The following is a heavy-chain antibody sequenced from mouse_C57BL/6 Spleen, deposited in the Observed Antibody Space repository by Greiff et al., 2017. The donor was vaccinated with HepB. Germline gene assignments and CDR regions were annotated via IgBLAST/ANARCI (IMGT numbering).Heavy chain of an antibody. V-gene: IGHV14-4*01. CDR2: IDPENGDT. Sequence: EVQLQQSGAELVRPGASVKLSCTASGFNIKDDYMHWVKQRPEQGLEWIGWIDPENGDTEYASKFQGKATITADTSSNTAYLQLSSLTSEDTAFYYCTPLYYGSSHYWGQGTTLTVSS. CDR3: TPLYYGSSHY. CDR1: GFNIKDDY. D-gene: IGHD1-1*01. J-gene: IGHJ2*01.